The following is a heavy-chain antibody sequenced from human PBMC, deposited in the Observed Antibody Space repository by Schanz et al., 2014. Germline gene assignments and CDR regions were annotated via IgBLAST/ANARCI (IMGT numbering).Heavy chain of an antibody. CDR3: ARGFDFWDR. Sequence: QVQLVQSGAEAKKPGASVKVSCKASGYTFTSDSMHWVRQAPGQGLEWMGRINPSGGSTTYAQKFQCRVTITRDASASTAYMELSSLRSDDTAIYCCARGFDFWDRWGQGTLVIVSS. D-gene: IGHD3-3*01. J-gene: IGHJ4*02. V-gene: IGHV1-46*01. CDR1: GYTFTSDS. CDR2: INPSGGST.